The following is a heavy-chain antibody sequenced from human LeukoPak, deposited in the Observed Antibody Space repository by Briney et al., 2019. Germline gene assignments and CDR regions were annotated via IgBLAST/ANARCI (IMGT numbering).Heavy chain of an antibody. Sequence: ASVKVSCKASGYTFTGYYMHWVRQAPGQGLEWMGWISGYNGNTNYAQKLQGRVTMTTDTSTSTAYMELRSLRSDDTAVYYCARVSGYSYGPYYFDFWGQGTLVTVSS. J-gene: IGHJ4*02. CDR3: ARVSGYSYGPYYFDF. CDR2: ISGYNGNT. D-gene: IGHD5-18*01. V-gene: IGHV1-18*04. CDR1: GYTFTGYY.